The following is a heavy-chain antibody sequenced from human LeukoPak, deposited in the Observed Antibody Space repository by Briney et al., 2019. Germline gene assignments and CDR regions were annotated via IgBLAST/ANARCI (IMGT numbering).Heavy chain of an antibody. D-gene: IGHD2-15*01. J-gene: IGHJ6*02. CDR2: IRSDGTIT. Sequence: GGSLRLSCEASGFPFSVSWMHWVRQTPGKGLVWVSVIRSDGTITNYADSVKGRFITSRDNTKNTVYLQMNSLRAEDTGIYYCVKDHFYSMEVWGQGTTVTVTS. CDR1: GFPFSVSW. V-gene: IGHV3-74*01. CDR3: VKDHFYSMEV.